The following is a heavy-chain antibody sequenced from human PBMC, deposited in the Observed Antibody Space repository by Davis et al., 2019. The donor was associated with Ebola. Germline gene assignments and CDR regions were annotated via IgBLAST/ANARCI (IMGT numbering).Heavy chain of an antibody. CDR3: AKSLSMIVRSSGPVY. CDR2: NSDSGCTT. D-gene: IGHD3-22*01. V-gene: IGHV3-23*01. CDR1: GFTLSDSA. Sequence: GESLKTSCAASGFTLSDSALSLVRPTPRRGLELVSTNSDSGCTTYYADSVKGRFTISRDNSKNKRYPQMKSLRADDTAVYYCAKSLSMIVRSSGPVYWGQGTLVTVSS. J-gene: IGHJ4*02.